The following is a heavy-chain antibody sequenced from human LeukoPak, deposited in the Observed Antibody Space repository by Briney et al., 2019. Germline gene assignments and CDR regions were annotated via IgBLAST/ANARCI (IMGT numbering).Heavy chain of an antibody. CDR2: IYTSGST. V-gene: IGHV4-61*02. D-gene: IGHD3-16*01. CDR1: GGSISSGSYY. J-gene: IGHJ4*02. CDR3: ASGTRGNFDY. Sequence: SETLPLTCTVSGGSISSGSYYWSWIRQPAGKGLEWIGRIYTSGSTNYNPSLKSRVTISVDTSKNQFSLKLSSVTAAEKTAYYCASGTRGNFDYWGQGTLVTVSS.